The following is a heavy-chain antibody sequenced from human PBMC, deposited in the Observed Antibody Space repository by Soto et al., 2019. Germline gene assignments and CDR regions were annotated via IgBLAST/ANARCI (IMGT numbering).Heavy chain of an antibody. D-gene: IGHD2-15*01. CDR1: GFTFSSSA. Sequence: PGGSLRLSCAASGFTFSSSAVHWVRQASGKGLEWVGRIRNKANSYATAYAASVRGRFTISRDDSKNTAFLQMNSLNTEDTAVYYCISHSPEDMIRTWGQGTLVTVSS. J-gene: IGHJ4*02. CDR2: IRNKANSYAT. CDR3: ISHSPEDMIRT. V-gene: IGHV3-73*01.